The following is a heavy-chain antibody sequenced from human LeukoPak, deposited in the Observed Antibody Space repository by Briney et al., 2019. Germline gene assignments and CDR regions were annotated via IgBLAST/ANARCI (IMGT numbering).Heavy chain of an antibody. D-gene: IGHD4-23*01. Sequence: SETLSLTCAVYGGSFSGYYWSWIRQPPGKGLERIGEINHSGSTNYNPSLKSRVTISGDTSKNQFSLKLSSVTAADTAVYYCAGGAYGGNSDGAFDIWGQGTMVTVSS. J-gene: IGHJ3*02. CDR2: INHSGST. V-gene: IGHV4-34*01. CDR3: AGGAYGGNSDGAFDI. CDR1: GGSFSGYY.